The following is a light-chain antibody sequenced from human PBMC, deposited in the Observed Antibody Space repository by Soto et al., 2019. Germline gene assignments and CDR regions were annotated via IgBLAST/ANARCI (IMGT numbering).Light chain of an antibody. CDR2: GAS. J-gene: IGKJ4*01. V-gene: IGKV3-15*01. Sequence: ETVMTQSPANLSVSPGERAALSCMASQSVSSNLAWYQQKPGQAPRLLIHGASTRATGFPARFSGSGSGTEFNLTISSLQSEDFAVYFCQQYDDWLRLTFGGGTKVDIK. CDR1: QSVSSN. CDR3: QQYDDWLRLT.